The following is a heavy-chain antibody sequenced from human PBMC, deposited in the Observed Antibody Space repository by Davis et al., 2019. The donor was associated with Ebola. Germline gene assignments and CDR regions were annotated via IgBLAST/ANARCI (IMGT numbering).Heavy chain of an antibody. D-gene: IGHD3-9*01. J-gene: IGHJ4*02. Sequence: SVQVSCKTSGGSFSSHPISWVRQAPRQGLEWMGGIIPIFDTPHYAQKFQGRITITADASTSTAYMELSSQRSEDTATYFCARDFDGGNYYFDYWGPGTPVTVSS. CDR3: ARDFDGGNYYFDY. CDR2: IIPIFDTP. CDR1: GGSFSSHP. V-gene: IGHV1-69*13.